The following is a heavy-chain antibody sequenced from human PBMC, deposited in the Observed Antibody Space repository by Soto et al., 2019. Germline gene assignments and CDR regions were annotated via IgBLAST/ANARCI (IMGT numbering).Heavy chain of an antibody. V-gene: IGHV1-3*01. CDR2: INAGNGNT. Sequence: ASVKVSCKASGYTFTTYTMHWVRQAPGQSLEWMGWINAGNGNTKYSQKFQGRVTISRDTSASTAYMELRSLRSDDTAVYYCARDRYYDSSGYCDYWGQGTLVTVSS. CDR3: ARDRYYDSSGYCDY. CDR1: GYTFTTYT. J-gene: IGHJ4*02. D-gene: IGHD3-22*01.